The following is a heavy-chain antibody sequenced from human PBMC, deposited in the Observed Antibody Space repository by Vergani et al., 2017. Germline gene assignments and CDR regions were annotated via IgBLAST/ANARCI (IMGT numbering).Heavy chain of an antibody. J-gene: IGHJ4*02. V-gene: IGHV4-4*03. Sequence: QVQLQESGPGLVKPPGTLCLTCAVSGDSISSNNCWTWARQPPGKGLGWIGENCHTEDTKYSPYPKSRITVSVDKSRNLFSLRLNSVTAADTAVYYCATIGYRRWGYYFDDWGQGVLVTVSS. CDR1: GDSISSNNC. CDR2: NCHTEDT. CDR3: ATIGYRRWGYYFDD. D-gene: IGHD2-2*02.